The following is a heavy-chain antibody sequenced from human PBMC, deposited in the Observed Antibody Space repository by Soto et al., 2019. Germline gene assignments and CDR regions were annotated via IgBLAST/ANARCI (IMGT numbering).Heavy chain of an antibody. CDR2: AIPVYGST. D-gene: IGHD3-22*01. V-gene: IGHV1-69*01. Sequence: QVQLVQSGAEVKKPGTSVKVSCEVSGGTFSNYAITWVRQAPGQGLEWLGGAIPVYGSTNYAQKFQGRVTITAGESATKTFLGVSSLRSDDTGVYYWARRGVANSRGAFDIWGQGTLVTVS. CDR3: ARRGVANSRGAFDI. J-gene: IGHJ3*02. CDR1: GGTFSNYA.